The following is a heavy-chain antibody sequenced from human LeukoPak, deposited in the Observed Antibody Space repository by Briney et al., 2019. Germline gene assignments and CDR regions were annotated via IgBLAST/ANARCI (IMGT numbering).Heavy chain of an antibody. CDR2: INPNSGGT. Sequence: ASVKVSCKASGYTFTCYYMHWVRQAPGQGLEWMGWINPNSGGTNYAQKLQGRVTMTTDTSTSTAYMELRSLRSDDTAVYYCARGSGGDCYSQNCGAFDIGGQGTMVTVSS. CDR3: ARGSGGDCYSQNCGAFDI. D-gene: IGHD2-21*02. V-gene: IGHV1-2*02. CDR1: GYTFTCYY. J-gene: IGHJ3*02.